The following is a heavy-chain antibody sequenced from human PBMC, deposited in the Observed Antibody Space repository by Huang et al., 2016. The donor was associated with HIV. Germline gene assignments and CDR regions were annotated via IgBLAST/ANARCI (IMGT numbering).Heavy chain of an antibody. Sequence: EVQLVESGGGLVKPGGSLRLSCAASGFAFNTYIMNWVCQAPGQGRGWVSSNTGSSTEVWYADSVEARLTISRDNAKKLLYRQMNRLGAEDTAILYCAKDFGDTGIVFKAFDLWGQGTMVTVSP. CDR1: GFAFNTYI. D-gene: IGHD5-18*01. CDR2: NTGSSTEV. CDR3: AKDFGDTGIVFKAFDL. V-gene: IGHV3-21*01. J-gene: IGHJ3*01.